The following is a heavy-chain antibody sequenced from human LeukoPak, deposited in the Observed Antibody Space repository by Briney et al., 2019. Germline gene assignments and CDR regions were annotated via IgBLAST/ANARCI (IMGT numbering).Heavy chain of an antibody. J-gene: IGHJ4*02. CDR3: VRGSGDYGDEYDY. Sequence: GGSLRLSCSASGFTFSSYGMHWVRQAPGKGLEWVAVIWYDGSNKYYIDSVKGRFTISRDNPKSTLYLQMNSLRAEDTAVYYCVRGSGDYGDEYDYWGQGTLVTVSS. D-gene: IGHD4-17*01. CDR2: IWYDGSNK. V-gene: IGHV3-33*08. CDR1: GFTFSSYG.